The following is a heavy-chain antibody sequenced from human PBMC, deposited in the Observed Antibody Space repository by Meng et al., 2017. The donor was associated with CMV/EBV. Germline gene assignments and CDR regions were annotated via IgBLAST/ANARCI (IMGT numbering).Heavy chain of an antibody. J-gene: IGHJ4*02. CDR2: INHSGST. D-gene: IGHD3-22*01. Sequence: HVQAAVAGLVNHFETLSAPGAVHGGPFMGYYWSWISQPPGKVLGWIGEINHSGSTNYNPSLKSRVTISVDTSKNQFSLKLSSVTAADTAVYYCARGGPNDSSGYYPYYFDYWGQGTLVTVSS. V-gene: IGHV4-34*01. CDR1: GGPFMGYY. CDR3: ARGGPNDSSGYYPYYFDY.